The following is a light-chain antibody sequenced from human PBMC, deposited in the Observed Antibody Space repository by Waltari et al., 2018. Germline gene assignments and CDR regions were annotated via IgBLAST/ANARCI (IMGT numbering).Light chain of an antibody. V-gene: IGKV3-20*01. J-gene: IGKJ1*01. CDR2: HAS. CDR3: QQYVESPAT. Sequence: EIVLTQSPGTVSLSPGDRATLSCRASQSVRIYLAWYQQKPGQAPRLLIYHASTRATGIPATFSASGSGTAFSLTISRLEPEDFAMYYCQQYVESPATFGQGTKVEIK. CDR1: QSVRIY.